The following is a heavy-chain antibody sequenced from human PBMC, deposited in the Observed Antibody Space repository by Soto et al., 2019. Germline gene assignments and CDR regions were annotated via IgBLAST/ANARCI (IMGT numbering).Heavy chain of an antibody. V-gene: IGHV3-53*04. J-gene: IGHJ6*03. CDR3: ARVVVTYYYIYMDV. Sequence: GGSLRLSCAASGFTVSSNYMSWVRQAPGKGLEWVSVIYSGGSTYYADSVKGRFTISRHNSKNTLYLQMNSLRAEDTAVYYCARVVVTYYYIYMDVWGKGPTVTVS. D-gene: IGHD2-21*02. CDR1: GFTVSSNY. CDR2: IYSGGST.